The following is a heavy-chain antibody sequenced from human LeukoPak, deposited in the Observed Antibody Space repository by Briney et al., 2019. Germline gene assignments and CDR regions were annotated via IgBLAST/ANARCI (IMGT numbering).Heavy chain of an antibody. CDR2: IIPIFGTA. V-gene: IGHV1-69*13. D-gene: IGHD2-2*01. CDR3: ARDKTYCSSISCYHLFDY. J-gene: IGHJ4*02. CDR1: GGTFSSYA. Sequence: ASVKVSCKASGGTFSSYAISWVRQAPGQGLEWMGGIIPIFGTANYAQKFQGRVTITADESTSTAYMELSSLRSEDTAVYYCARDKTYCSSISCYHLFDYWGQGTLVTVSS.